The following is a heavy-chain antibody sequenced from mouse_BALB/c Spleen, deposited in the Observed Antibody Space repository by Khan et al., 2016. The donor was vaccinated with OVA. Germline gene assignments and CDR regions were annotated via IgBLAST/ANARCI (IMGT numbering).Heavy chain of an antibody. CDR1: GYTFTNFG. CDR2: INTYTGEP. CDR3: ASPPYVSYVLVY. D-gene: IGHD1-1*01. J-gene: IGHJ4*01. Sequence: QIQLVQSGPELKKPGETVKISCKASGYTFTNFGMNWVKQAPGKGLKWMGWINTYTGEPTYADDFKGRFAFSLENSASTAYLQINNLKNEDTFTYFCASPPYVSYVLVYWGQGTLVTVSS. V-gene: IGHV9-3-1*01.